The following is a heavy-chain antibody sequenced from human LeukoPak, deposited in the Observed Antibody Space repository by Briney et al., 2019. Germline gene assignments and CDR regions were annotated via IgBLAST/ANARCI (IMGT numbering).Heavy chain of an antibody. CDR3: ASIAVAGTLLDY. D-gene: IGHD6-19*01. J-gene: IGHJ4*02. CDR1: GFTFSSYG. Sequence: GGSLRLSCAASGFTFSSYGMHWVRQAPGKGLEWVSSISSSSSYIYYADSVKGRFTISRDNAKNSLYLQMNSLRAEDTAVYYCASIAVAGTLLDYWGQGTLVTVSS. V-gene: IGHV3-21*01. CDR2: ISSSSSYI.